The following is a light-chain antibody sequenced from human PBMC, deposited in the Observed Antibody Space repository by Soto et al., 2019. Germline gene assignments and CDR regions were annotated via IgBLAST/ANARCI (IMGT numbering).Light chain of an antibody. Sequence: EIVMTQSPATLSVSPGARATLSCRATQSVSSNLAWYQQKPGQAPRLLIYGASTRATGIPARFSGSGSGTEFTLTISSLQSEDFAVYYCQHYNNWPSFGQGTKLEIK. J-gene: IGKJ2*01. CDR3: QHYNNWPS. CDR2: GAS. CDR1: QSVSSN. V-gene: IGKV3-15*01.